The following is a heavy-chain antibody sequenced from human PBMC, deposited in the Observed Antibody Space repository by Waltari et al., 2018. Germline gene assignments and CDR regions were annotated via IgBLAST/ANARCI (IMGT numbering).Heavy chain of an antibody. Sequence: QLLESGGGLVQPGKSLRLSCVASGFTFSDHSMSWGRQRPGEVLEWVSSLSASGHVSYYTASVKDRFVISRDNSKNTLFLHLNAVTVGDTAIFYCAKNATLGRARYFDLWGRGTLVTVSP. CDR1: GFTFSDHS. J-gene: IGHJ2*01. CDR2: LSASGHVS. D-gene: IGHD2-2*01. CDR3: AKNATLGRARYFDL. V-gene: IGHV3-23*01.